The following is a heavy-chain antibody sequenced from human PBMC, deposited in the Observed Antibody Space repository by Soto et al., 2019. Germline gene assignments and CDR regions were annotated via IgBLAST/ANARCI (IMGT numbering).Heavy chain of an antibody. D-gene: IGHD6-25*01. CDR1: GFSFNTYW. Sequence: EVQLVESGGGLVRPGESLRLSCAASGFSFNTYWMSWVRQAPGQGLEWVANIKKDGSEIYYVDSVKGRFTISRDNGKNSLYLQMINMTAEDTAGDYCSRSQGLRYDVFDIWGQGTMVTGSS. CDR2: IKKDGSEI. CDR3: SRSQGLRYDVFDI. J-gene: IGHJ3*02. V-gene: IGHV3-7*01.